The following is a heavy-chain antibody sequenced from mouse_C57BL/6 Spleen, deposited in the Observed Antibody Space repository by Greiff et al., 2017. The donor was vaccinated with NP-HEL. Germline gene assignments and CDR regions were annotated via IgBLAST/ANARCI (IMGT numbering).Heavy chain of an antibody. J-gene: IGHJ2*01. CDR3: ARSPFTTVVATWEYYFDY. CDR1: GYTFTDYY. CDR2: INPNNGGT. V-gene: IGHV1-26*01. Sequence: EVQLQQSGPELVKPGASVKISCKASGYTFTDYYMNWVKQSHGKSLEWIGDINPNNGGTSYNQKFKGKATLTVDKSSSTAYMELRSLTSEDSAVYYCARSPFTTVVATWEYYFDYWGQGTTLTVSS. D-gene: IGHD1-1*01.